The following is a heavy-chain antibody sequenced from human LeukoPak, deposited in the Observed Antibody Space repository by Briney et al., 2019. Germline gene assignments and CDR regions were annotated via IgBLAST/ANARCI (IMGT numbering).Heavy chain of an antibody. CDR1: GFTFSSYE. Sequence: GGSLRLSCAASGFTFSSYEMNWVRQAPGKGLEWVSYISSSGSTIYYADSVKGRFTISRDNAKNSLYLQMNSLRAEDTAVYYCARDLRRGRDYVWGSYRYFDYWGQGTLVTVSS. J-gene: IGHJ4*02. CDR2: ISSSGSTI. CDR3: ARDLRRGRDYVWGSYRYFDY. V-gene: IGHV3-48*03. D-gene: IGHD3-16*02.